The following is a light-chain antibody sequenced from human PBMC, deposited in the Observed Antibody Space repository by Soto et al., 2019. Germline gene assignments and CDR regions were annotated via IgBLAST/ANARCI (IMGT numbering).Light chain of an antibody. V-gene: IGLV2-14*01. CDR3: SSYTSSSRGV. J-gene: IGLJ2*01. Sequence: QSVLTQPASVSGSPGQSITISCTGTSSDVGGYNYVSWYQQHPGKAPKLVIYEVSNRPSGVSNRFSGSKSGNTASLTISGLQAEDEADYYCSSYTSSSRGVFGGGTQLTVL. CDR1: SSDVGGYNY. CDR2: EVS.